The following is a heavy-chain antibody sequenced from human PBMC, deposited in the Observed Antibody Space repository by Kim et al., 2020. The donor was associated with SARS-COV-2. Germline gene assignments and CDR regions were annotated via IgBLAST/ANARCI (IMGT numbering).Heavy chain of an antibody. CDR3: ARVGSCSSTSCYEYYFDY. Sequence: QGRVTITADESTSTAYMELSSLRSEDTAVYYCARVGSCSSTSCYEYYFDYWGQGTLVTVSS. D-gene: IGHD2-2*01. V-gene: IGHV1-69*01. J-gene: IGHJ4*02.